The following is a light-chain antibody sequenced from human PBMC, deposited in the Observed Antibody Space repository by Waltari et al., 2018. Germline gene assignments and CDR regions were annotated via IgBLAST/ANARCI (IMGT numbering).Light chain of an antibody. Sequence: EIVMTQSPATLSVSPGDRATLSCRASRSVSSNLAWYQQKPGQAPRLLIYGTSTRATCIPARFSGSGSGTEFTLTISSLQSEDFAVYYCQQYNDWPGTFGGGTKVEIK. CDR2: GTS. J-gene: IGKJ4*01. CDR3: QQYNDWPGT. CDR1: RSVSSN. V-gene: IGKV3-15*01.